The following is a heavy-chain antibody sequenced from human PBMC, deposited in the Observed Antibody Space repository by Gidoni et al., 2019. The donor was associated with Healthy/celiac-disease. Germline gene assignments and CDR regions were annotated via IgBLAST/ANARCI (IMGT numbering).Heavy chain of an antibody. D-gene: IGHD6-13*01. V-gene: IGHV4-34*01. J-gene: IGHJ3*02. CDR1: GGSFSGYY. CDR2: INHSGST. Sequence: QVQLQQWGAGLLKPSETLSLTCAVYGGSFSGYYWSWIRQPPGKGLEWIGEINHSGSTNYNPSLKSRVTISVDTSKNQFSLKLSSVTAADTAVYYCARGNSMPPYSSSWPRKSRAFDIWGQGTMVTVSS. CDR3: ARGNSMPPYSSSWPRKSRAFDI.